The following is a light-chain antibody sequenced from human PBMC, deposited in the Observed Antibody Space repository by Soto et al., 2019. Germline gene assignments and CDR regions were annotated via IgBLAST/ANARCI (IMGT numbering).Light chain of an antibody. V-gene: IGLV2-14*03. Sequence: QSALTQPASVSGSPGQSITISCTGTSSDVGGYNYVSWYQQHPGKAPKLMLYDVGSRPSGVSNRFSGSKSGNTASLTISGLQAEDEADYYCCSYTSSTTWVFGGGXKVTVL. CDR1: SSDVGGYNY. CDR2: DVG. CDR3: CSYTSSTTWV. J-gene: IGLJ3*02.